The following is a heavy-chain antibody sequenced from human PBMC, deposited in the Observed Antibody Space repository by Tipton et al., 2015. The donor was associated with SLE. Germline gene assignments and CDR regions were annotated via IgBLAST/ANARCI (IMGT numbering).Heavy chain of an antibody. Sequence: SLRLSCVASGLTFSNAWMSWVRQAPGKGLEWVGRIRDKTEGATTEYNAAVKGRFSISRDDSKKTLYLQVNSLKTEDTGVYYCTTEGVDGSSASPYWGQGTLVTVSS. D-gene: IGHD6-6*01. J-gene: IGHJ4*02. CDR2: IRDKTEGATT. CDR1: GLTFSNAW. CDR3: TTEGVDGSSASPY. V-gene: IGHV3-15*01.